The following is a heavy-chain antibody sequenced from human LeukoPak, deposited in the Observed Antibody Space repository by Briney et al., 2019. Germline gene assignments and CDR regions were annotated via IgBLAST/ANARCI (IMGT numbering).Heavy chain of an antibody. CDR1: GGTFSSYA. Sequence: SVKVSCKASGGTFSSYAISWVRQAPGQGLEWMGGIIPIFGTAKYAHKFQGRVSITTDESTNTASMELSSLSPEDTAVYYCAGEGGIVVVSDAFDIWGQGTMVTVSS. D-gene: IGHD3-22*01. CDR3: AGEGGIVVVSDAFDI. V-gene: IGHV1-69*05. J-gene: IGHJ3*02. CDR2: IIPIFGTA.